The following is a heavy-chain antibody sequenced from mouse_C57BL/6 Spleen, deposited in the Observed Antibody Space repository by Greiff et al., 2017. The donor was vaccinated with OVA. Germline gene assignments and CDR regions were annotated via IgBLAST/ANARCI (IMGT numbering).Heavy chain of an antibody. CDR2: ISYDGSN. CDR3: ARDIYGSSYY. V-gene: IGHV3-6*01. CDR1: GYSITSGYY. D-gene: IGHD1-1*01. Sequence: EVQLQESGPGLVKPSQSLSLTCSVTGYSITSGYYWNWIRQFPGNKLEWMGYISYDGSNNYNPSLKNRISITRDTSKNQFFLKLNSVTTEDTATYYCARDIYGSSYYWGQGTTLTVSS. J-gene: IGHJ2*01.